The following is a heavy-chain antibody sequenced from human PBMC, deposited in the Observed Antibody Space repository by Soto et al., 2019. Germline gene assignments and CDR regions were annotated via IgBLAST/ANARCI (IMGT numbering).Heavy chain of an antibody. Sequence: QLQPQESGPGLVKPSETLSLTCTVYGGSIGSHYWSWIRQSPGKGLEWIGYISYSGNTNYNPSLKSRVAMSLDTSKDQVSLRLTSVTAEDTAVYYCARHLTWIGELSHLGLDYWGQGVQVTVAS. CDR3: ARHLTWIGELSHLGLDY. J-gene: IGHJ4*02. CDR2: ISYSGNT. CDR1: GGSIGSHY. V-gene: IGHV4-59*08. D-gene: IGHD3-10*01.